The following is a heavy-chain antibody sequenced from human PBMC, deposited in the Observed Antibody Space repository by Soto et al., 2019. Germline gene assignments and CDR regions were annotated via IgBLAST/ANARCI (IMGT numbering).Heavy chain of an antibody. CDR1: GGTFSSYA. Sequence: SVKVSCQASGGTFSSYAINWVRQAPGQGLEWMGGIIPIFGTANYAQKFQGRVTITADKSTSTAYMELSSLRSEDTAVYYCAVPAARDYYGMDVWGQGTTVTVSS. CDR2: IIPIFGTA. CDR3: AVPAARDYYGMDV. J-gene: IGHJ6*02. D-gene: IGHD2-2*01. V-gene: IGHV1-69*06.